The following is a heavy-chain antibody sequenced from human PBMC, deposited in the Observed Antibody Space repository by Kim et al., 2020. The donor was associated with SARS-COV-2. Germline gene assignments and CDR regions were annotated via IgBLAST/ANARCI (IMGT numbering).Heavy chain of an antibody. Sequence: ASVKVSCATSGYTFTVFNIYWVRQAAGQGLEWMGWMNPNTGATGYAQRFQGRITMTRDTSITTAYLELSSLTAEDTAVYFCAVDYGGVSGWAQGTLVTVSS. J-gene: IGHJ1*01. V-gene: IGHV1-8*01. D-gene: IGHD4-17*01. CDR1: GYTFTVFN. CDR2: MNPNTGAT. CDR3: AVDYGGVSG.